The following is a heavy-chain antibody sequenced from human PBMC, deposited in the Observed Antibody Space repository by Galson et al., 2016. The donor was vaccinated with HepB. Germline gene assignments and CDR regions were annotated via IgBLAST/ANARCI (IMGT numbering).Heavy chain of an antibody. V-gene: IGHV4-39*02. CDR2: AYYSGNT. CDR3: VRLGLGGAFDF. Sequence: KGLEWIGTAYYSGNTYYNASLKSRVTISMDTSKNHFSLKLSSVTAADTAVYYCVRLGLGGAFDFWGQGTLVTVSS. D-gene: IGHD3-16*01. J-gene: IGHJ4*02.